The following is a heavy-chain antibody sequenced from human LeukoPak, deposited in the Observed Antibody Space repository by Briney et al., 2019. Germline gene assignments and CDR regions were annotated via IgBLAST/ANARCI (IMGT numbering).Heavy chain of an antibody. D-gene: IGHD1-26*01. Sequence: ASVKVSCKTSGYIFGGHYLHWVRQAPGQGLEWMGWINPNNGGTSYAHKFRGRVTLTRDTSISTAYMELTRLRSDDTALYYCARHGTPSWFDPWGQGTLVTVSS. V-gene: IGHV1-2*02. CDR2: INPNNGGT. J-gene: IGHJ5*02. CDR1: GYIFGGHY. CDR3: ARHGTPSWFDP.